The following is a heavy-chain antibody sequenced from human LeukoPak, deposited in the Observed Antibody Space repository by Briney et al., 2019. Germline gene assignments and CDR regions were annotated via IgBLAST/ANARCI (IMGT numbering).Heavy chain of an antibody. Sequence: GGSLGLSCAASGFTFSDYYMSWIRQAPGKGREWVSYISSSSSYTNYADSAKGRFTISRDNAKNSLYLQMNSLRAEDTAVYYCARGYYYDSSGYYYWGQGTLVTVSS. CDR2: ISSSSSYT. CDR1: GFTFSDYY. J-gene: IGHJ4*02. CDR3: ARGYYYDSSGYYY. D-gene: IGHD3-22*01. V-gene: IGHV3-11*06.